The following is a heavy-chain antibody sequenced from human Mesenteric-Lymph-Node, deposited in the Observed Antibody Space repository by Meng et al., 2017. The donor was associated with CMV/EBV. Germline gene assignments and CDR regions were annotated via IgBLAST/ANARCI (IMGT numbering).Heavy chain of an antibody. V-gene: IGHV1-18*01. CDR1: GYTFTSYG. CDR3: ARDIPIGDETAAGGSFDY. J-gene: IGHJ4*02. D-gene: IGHD6-13*01. CDR2: ISAYNGNT. Sequence: ASVKVSCKASGYTFTSYGISWVRQAPGQGLEWMGWISAYNGNTNYAQKLQGRLTMTRDTATSTVYMELRALESDDTAVYYCARDIPIGDETAAGGSFDYWGQGTLVTVSS.